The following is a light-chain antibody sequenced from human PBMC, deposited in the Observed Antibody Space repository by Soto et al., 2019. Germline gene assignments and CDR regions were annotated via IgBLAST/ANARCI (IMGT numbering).Light chain of an antibody. CDR2: DAS. CDR1: QNVDTF. V-gene: IGKV3-11*01. Sequence: DMVLTQSPGTVSLSPGERASLSCRASQNVDTFLAWYQQKPCQPPRLLMYDASRRITGVPARFSGSGSGTDFTLTITSLEPEDVAVYYCQQRYNWPVTFGAGTRVEI. CDR3: QQRYNWPVT. J-gene: IGKJ4*01.